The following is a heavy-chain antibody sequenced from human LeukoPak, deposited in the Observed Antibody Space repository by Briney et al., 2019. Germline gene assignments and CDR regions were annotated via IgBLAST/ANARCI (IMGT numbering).Heavy chain of an antibody. CDR1: GFSFSSYA. Sequence: GGSLRLSCATSGFSFSSYAMSWVRQAPGKGLEWVSAISGSGGSTYYADSVKGRFTISRDNSKNTLYLQMNSLRAEDTAVYYCAKDGGSMVRGVIIRSFFGYWGQGTLVTVSS. CDR2: ISGSGGST. V-gene: IGHV3-23*01. CDR3: AKDGGSMVRGVIIRSFFGY. J-gene: IGHJ4*02. D-gene: IGHD3-10*01.